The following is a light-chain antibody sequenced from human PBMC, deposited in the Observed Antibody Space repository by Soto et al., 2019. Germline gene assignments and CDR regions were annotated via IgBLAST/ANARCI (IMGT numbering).Light chain of an antibody. Sequence: DIVMTQSPLSLPVTPGEPASISCRSSQSLLHSNGYNYLDWYLQKPGQSPQLLIYLGSNRASGVPDRFSGSGSGTDFTLKISRVEAEDVGVHYCMQALQTPMYTFGQGTTLEIK. CDR3: MQALQTPMYT. CDR1: QSLLHSNGYNY. V-gene: IGKV2-28*01. CDR2: LGS. J-gene: IGKJ2*01.